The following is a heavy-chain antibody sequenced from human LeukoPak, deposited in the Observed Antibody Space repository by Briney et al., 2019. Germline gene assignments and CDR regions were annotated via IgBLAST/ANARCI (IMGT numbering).Heavy chain of an antibody. D-gene: IGHD6-13*01. CDR1: GFTVSSNY. J-gene: IGHJ4*02. Sequence: GGSLRLSCAASGFTVSSNYMSWVRQAPGKGLEWVSVIYSGGSTYYADSVKGRFTISRDNSKNTLYPQMNSLRAEDTAVYYCAREAGSSWYVFDYWGQGTLITVSS. CDR3: AREAGSSWYVFDY. CDR2: IYSGGST. V-gene: IGHV3-53*01.